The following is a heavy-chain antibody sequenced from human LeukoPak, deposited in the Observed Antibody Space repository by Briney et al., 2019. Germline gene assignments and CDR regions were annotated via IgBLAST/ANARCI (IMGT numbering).Heavy chain of an antibody. D-gene: IGHD5-12*01. CDR3: AKDISESRGYNYGGFDY. Sequence: GGSLRLSCTGSGFTFDDFTIHWVRQAPGKGLEWVSGISWNSDTMDYADSVKGRFTISRDNAKNSLYLQMNSLRAEDTAFYYCAKDISESRGYNYGGFDYWGQGTLVTVSS. CDR1: GFTFDDFT. J-gene: IGHJ4*02. CDR2: ISWNSDTM. V-gene: IGHV3-9*01.